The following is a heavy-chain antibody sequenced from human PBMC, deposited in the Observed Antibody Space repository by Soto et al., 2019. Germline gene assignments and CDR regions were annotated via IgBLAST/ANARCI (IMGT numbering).Heavy chain of an antibody. Sequence: QVQLVESGGGVVQPGRSLRLSCAASGFTFSTYGMNWVRQAPGKGLEWVALIWYDGSNTYYADSVKGRFTISRDNSKNTLYLQLASLRAEDTALYYWARGGVGAQSYSDTSGYVFGCWGQGTLVTVSS. J-gene: IGHJ4*02. CDR3: ARGGVGAQSYSDTSGYVFGC. CDR2: IWYDGSNT. D-gene: IGHD3-22*01. CDR1: GFTFSTYG. V-gene: IGHV3-33*01.